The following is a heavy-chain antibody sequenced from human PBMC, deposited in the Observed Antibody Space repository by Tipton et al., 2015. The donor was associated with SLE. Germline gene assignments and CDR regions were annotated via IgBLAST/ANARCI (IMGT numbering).Heavy chain of an antibody. Sequence: SLRLSCTASGFTFRNYGIHWVRQAPGKGLEWVAVIWYDGNNKYYADSVKGRFTISRDNSKNTLYLQMNSLRAEDTAVYYCAGEVVAAHSWFDPWGQGTLVTVSS. J-gene: IGHJ5*02. V-gene: IGHV3-33*01. CDR3: AGEVVAAHSWFDP. CDR2: IWYDGNNK. CDR1: GFTFRNYG. D-gene: IGHD2-15*01.